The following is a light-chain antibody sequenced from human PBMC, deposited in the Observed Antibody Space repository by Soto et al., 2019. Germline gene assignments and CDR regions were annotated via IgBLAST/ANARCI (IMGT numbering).Light chain of an antibody. J-gene: IGLJ1*01. CDR3: AAWDDSLRGYV. CDR1: SSNIGSNY. V-gene: IGLV1-47*01. Sequence: QSVLTQPPSASGTPGQRVTISCSGSSSNIGSNYVYWYQQLPGTAPKLLIYRNNQRPSGVPDRFSGSKSGTSASLAISGLRSEEEADYYCAAWDDSLRGYVFGPGTKLTVL. CDR2: RNN.